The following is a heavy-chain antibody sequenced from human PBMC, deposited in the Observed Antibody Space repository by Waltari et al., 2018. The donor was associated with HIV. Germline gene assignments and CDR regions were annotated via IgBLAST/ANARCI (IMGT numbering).Heavy chain of an antibody. CDR2: ISSNAIST. CDR1: GFAFSDYA. CDR3: AKDLWDLTVVRGAFSFDP. J-gene: IGHJ5*02. V-gene: IGHV3-23*01. D-gene: IGHD1-20*01. Sequence: EVRLFESGGVLVQPGGSLRLSCAASGFAFSDYAMTWVRQAPGKWLQWVSTISSNAISTYYADSVKGRFTISRDNSKNTLFLQMNSLRVEDTALYFCAKDLWDLTVVRGAFSFDPWGQGTLVTVSS.